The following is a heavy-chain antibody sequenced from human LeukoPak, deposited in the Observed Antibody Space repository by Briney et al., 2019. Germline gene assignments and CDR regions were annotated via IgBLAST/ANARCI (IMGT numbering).Heavy chain of an antibody. Sequence: GGSLRLSCVGTGFSFSNYWMNWVRQAPGKGLKWVANIKEDGSQIYYVDSVKGRFTTSRDNAKNSVYLQMNSLRAEDTAVYYCAGSSGWLFDYWGQGTLVAVSS. CDR1: GFSFSNYW. J-gene: IGHJ4*02. V-gene: IGHV3-7*01. CDR2: IKEDGSQI. CDR3: AGSSGWLFDY. D-gene: IGHD6-19*01.